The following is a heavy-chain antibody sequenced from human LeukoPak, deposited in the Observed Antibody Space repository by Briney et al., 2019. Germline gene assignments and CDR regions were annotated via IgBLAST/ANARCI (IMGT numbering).Heavy chain of an antibody. V-gene: IGHV1-18*01. D-gene: IGHD3-22*01. CDR2: ISAYNGDT. J-gene: IGHJ4*02. CDR3: ARELGNYYDSSGYSFDN. Sequence: GASVKVSCKASGYTFATYGIGWVRQAPGHRLEWMGWISAYNGDTHYAQKFQGRLTMTADTSTTTAHMELRSLRSDDTAVYYCARELGNYYDSSGYSFDNWGQGTLVTVSS. CDR1: GYTFATYG.